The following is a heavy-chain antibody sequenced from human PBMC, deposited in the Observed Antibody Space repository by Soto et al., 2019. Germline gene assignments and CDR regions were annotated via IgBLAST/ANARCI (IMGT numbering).Heavy chain of an antibody. CDR3: DSRYYDFWSGYYPHGMDV. V-gene: IGHV4-39*01. CDR2: IYYSGST. J-gene: IGHJ6*02. CDR1: GGSISSSSYY. D-gene: IGHD3-3*01. Sequence: TLSLTCTVSGGSISSSSYYWGWIRQPPGKGLEWIGSIYYSGSTYYNPSLKSRVTISVDTSKNQFSLKLSSVTAADTAVYYCDSRYYDFWSGYYPHGMDVWGQGTTVTVSS.